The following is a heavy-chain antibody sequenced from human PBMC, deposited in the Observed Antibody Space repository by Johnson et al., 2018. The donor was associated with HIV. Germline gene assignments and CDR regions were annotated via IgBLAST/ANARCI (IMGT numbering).Heavy chain of an antibody. CDR3: ARGVAYYDRSGYYRGHDAFDI. Sequence: VQLVESGGGLVQPGRSLRLSCAASGFTFDDYAMHWVRQAPGKGLEWVSGISWTSGSTGYADSVRGRFTISRDNAKNSLYLQMNSLRDEVTALYYCARGVAYYDRSGYYRGHDAFDIWGQGTMVTVSS. D-gene: IGHD3-22*01. J-gene: IGHJ3*02. CDR1: GFTFDDYA. V-gene: IGHV3-9*01. CDR2: ISWTSGST.